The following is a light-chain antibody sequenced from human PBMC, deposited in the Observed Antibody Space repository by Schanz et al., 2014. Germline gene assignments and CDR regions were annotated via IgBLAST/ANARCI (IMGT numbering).Light chain of an antibody. V-gene: IGKV3-20*01. CDR3: QQYASSVSYT. CDR1: QSVSGSY. CDR2: GAS. Sequence: EIVMTQSPGTLSLSPGERVTLSCRASQSVSGSYLAWYQRKPGQAPRLLIYGASSRATGIPDRFSGSGSGTDFTLTISRLEPEDFAVYYCQQYASSVSYTFGQGTKLEIK. J-gene: IGKJ2*01.